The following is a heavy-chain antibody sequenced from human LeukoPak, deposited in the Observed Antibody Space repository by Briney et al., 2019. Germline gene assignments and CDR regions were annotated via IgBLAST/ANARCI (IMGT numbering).Heavy chain of an antibody. V-gene: IGHV1-69*05. Sequence: SVKVSCKASGGTFSSYAISWVRQAPGQGLEWMGGVIPIFGTANYAQKFQGRVTITTDESTSTAYMELSSLRSEDTAVYYCASGRRSGWQTDAFDIWGQGTMVTVSS. CDR2: VIPIFGTA. CDR1: GGTFSSYA. J-gene: IGHJ3*02. D-gene: IGHD6-19*01. CDR3: ASGRRSGWQTDAFDI.